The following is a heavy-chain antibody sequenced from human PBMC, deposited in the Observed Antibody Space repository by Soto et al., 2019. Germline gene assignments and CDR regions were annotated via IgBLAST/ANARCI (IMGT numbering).Heavy chain of an antibody. Sequence: SETLSLTCTVSGGSVSSGSYYWSWIRQPPGKGLEWIGYIYYSGSTNYNPSLKSRVTISVDTSKNQFSLKLSSVTAADTAVYYCARDRFAFDSPYSGYDKYYYYGMDVWGQGTTVTVSS. CDR3: ARDRFAFDSPYSGYDKYYYYGMDV. J-gene: IGHJ6*02. CDR2: IYYSGST. V-gene: IGHV4-61*01. D-gene: IGHD5-12*01. CDR1: GGSVSSGSYY.